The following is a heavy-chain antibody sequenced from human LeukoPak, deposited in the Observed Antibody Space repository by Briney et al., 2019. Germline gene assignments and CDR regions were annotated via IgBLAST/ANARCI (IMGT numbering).Heavy chain of an antibody. Sequence: SETLSLTCTVSGGSISSSSYYWGWIRQPPGKGLEWIGSIYYSGSTYYNPSLKSRVSISVDTSKNQFSLKLSSVTAADTAVYYCARRGYDSSGYYYAYWGQGTLVTVSS. CDR2: IYYSGST. CDR1: GGSISSSSYY. J-gene: IGHJ4*02. V-gene: IGHV4-39*01. D-gene: IGHD3-22*01. CDR3: ARRGYDSSGYYYAY.